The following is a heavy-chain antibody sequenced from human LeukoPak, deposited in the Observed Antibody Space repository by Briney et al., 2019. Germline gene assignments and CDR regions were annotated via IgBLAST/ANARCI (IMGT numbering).Heavy chain of an antibody. D-gene: IGHD3-22*01. J-gene: IGHJ4*02. V-gene: IGHV3-9*01. CDR3: AKDMDPHSSGLDY. CDR1: GFTFDDYG. Sequence: GGSLRLSCAASGFTFDDYGMSWVRQAPGKGLEWVSGISWNSGSIGYADSVKGRFTISRDNAKNSLYLQMNSLRAEDTALYYCAKDMDPHSSGLDYWGQGTLVTVSS. CDR2: ISWNSGSI.